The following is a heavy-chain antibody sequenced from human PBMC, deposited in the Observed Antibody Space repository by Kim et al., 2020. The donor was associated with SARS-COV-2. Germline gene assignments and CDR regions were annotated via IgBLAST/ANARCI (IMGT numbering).Heavy chain of an antibody. D-gene: IGHD5-12*01. V-gene: IGHV3-21*01. J-gene: IGHJ4*02. Sequence: YYADSVKGRLTISRDNAKNSLYLQMNSLRAEDTAVYYCARTPTTYYFDYWGQGTLVTVSS. CDR3: ARTPTTYYFDY.